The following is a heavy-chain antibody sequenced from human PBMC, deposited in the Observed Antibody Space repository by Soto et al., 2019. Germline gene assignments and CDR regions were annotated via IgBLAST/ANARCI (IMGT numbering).Heavy chain of an antibody. J-gene: IGHJ5*02. CDR3: AKGLGSGWWAGFAP. Sequence: SEPLSLTCAVCGGSFSGYYWSWIRQPPGKGLEWVGEINHSGSTNYNPSLKSRVTISVDTSKNQFSLKLSSVTAAVTAVYYCAKGLGSGWWAGFAPWGQGPRVTAPQ. D-gene: IGHD6-19*01. CDR2: INHSGST. V-gene: IGHV4-34*01. CDR1: GGSFSGYY.